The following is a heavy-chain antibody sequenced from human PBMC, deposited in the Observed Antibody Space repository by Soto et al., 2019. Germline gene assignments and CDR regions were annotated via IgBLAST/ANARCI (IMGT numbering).Heavy chain of an antibody. D-gene: IGHD3-10*01. Sequence: SETLSLTCTVSGGSISSYYWSWIRQPPGKGLEWIGEINHSGSTNYNPSLKSRVTISVDTSKNQFSLKLSSVTAADTAVYYCARGLGYYGHWGQGTLVTVSS. V-gene: IGHV4-34*01. CDR1: GGSISSYY. CDR3: ARGLGYYGH. J-gene: IGHJ1*01. CDR2: INHSGST.